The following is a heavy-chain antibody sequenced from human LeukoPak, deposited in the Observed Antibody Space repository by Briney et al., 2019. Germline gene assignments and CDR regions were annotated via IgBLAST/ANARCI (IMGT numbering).Heavy chain of an antibody. D-gene: IGHD2-15*01. V-gene: IGHV1-46*01. CDR3: AREDCSGGSCYHHDAFDI. Sequence: ASVTVSCKASGYTFTSYYMHWVRQAPGQGLEWMGIINPSGGSTSYAQKFQGRVTMTRDTSTSTVYMELSSLRSEDTAVYYCAREDCSGGSCYHHDAFDIWGQGTMVTVSS. J-gene: IGHJ3*02. CDR2: INPSGGST. CDR1: GYTFTSYY.